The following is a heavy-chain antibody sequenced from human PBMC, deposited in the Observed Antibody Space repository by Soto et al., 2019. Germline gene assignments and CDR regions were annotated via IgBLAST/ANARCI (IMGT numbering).Heavy chain of an antibody. J-gene: IGHJ6*03. CDR3: ARSNVDTAMDQFGVYHYYHMAV. D-gene: IGHD5-18*01. Sequence: PGESLKISCKGSGYSFTSYWIGWVRQMPGKGLEWMGIIYPGDSDTRYSPSFQGQVTISADKSISTAYLQWSSLKASDTAMYYCARSNVDTAMDQFGVYHYYHMAVWGKGTTVTVSS. CDR1: GYSFTSYW. V-gene: IGHV5-51*01. CDR2: IYPGDSDT.